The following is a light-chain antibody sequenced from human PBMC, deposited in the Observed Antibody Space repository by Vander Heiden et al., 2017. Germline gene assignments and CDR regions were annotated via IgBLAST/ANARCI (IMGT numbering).Light chain of an antibody. V-gene: IGKV1-39*01. CDR1: QSISRY. CDR3: QQSDSTPGFT. J-gene: IGKJ3*01. CDR2: AAS. Sequence: DIQMTQSPSSLSASVGDRVTITCRASQSISRYLNWYQQKPGKAPKLLIYAASSLQSGVTSRFSGSGSGTDFTLTISSRQPEDFATYFCQQSDSTPGFTFGPGTKVDIK.